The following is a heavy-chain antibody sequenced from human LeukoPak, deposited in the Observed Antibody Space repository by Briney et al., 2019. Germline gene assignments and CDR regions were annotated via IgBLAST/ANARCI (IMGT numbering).Heavy chain of an antibody. J-gene: IGHJ5*02. D-gene: IGHD6-19*01. CDR3: ARETLWSSGWYWFDP. CDR1: GGTFSSYA. V-gene: IGHV1-69*06. Sequence: ASVKVSCKASGGTFSSYAISWVRQAPGQGLEWMGGIIPIFDTANYAQKFQGRVTITADKSTSTAYMELSSLRSEDTAVYYCARETLWSSGWYWFDPWGQGTLVTVSS. CDR2: IIPIFDTA.